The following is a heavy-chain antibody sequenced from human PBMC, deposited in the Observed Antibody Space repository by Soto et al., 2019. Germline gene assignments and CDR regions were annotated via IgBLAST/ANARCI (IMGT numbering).Heavy chain of an antibody. CDR2: ISSTSSYT. J-gene: IGHJ5*02. CDR3: VGGHGGLKSYSLGS. V-gene: IGHV3-21*01. D-gene: IGHD2-21*01. Sequence: PVGSLRLSCAASGLIFSAYTMNWVRQAPGEGLEWVSSISSTSSYTYYADSVKGRFTISRDNAKNSLYLQMNSLRAEDTAVYYCVGGHGGLKSYSLGSWGQGTLVTVSS. CDR1: GLIFSAYT.